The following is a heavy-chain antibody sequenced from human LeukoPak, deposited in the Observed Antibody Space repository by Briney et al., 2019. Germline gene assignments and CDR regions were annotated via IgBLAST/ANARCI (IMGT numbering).Heavy chain of an antibody. Sequence: SXKVTCKASGGTFSSYDISWVRQAPGQGLEWIGGIIPIFGTANYAQKFQGRVTITMDESTSTAYMELSSLRSEDTAVYYCARYDSSGDDAFDIWGQGTMVTVSS. V-gene: IGHV1-69*05. CDR3: ARYDSSGDDAFDI. CDR1: GGTFSSYD. CDR2: IIPIFGTA. D-gene: IGHD3-22*01. J-gene: IGHJ3*02.